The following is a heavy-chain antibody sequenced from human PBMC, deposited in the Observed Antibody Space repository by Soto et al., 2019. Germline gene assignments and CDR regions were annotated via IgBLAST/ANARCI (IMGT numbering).Heavy chain of an antibody. J-gene: IGHJ6*02. Sequence: EVQLVESGGGLVKPGGSLRLSCAASGFTFSSYSMNWVRQAPGKGLEWVSSISSSSSYIYYADSVKGRFTISRDNAKNSLYLQMNSLRADDTAVYYCARDLQGGMDVWGQGTTVTVSS. CDR1: GFTFSSYS. CDR3: ARDLQGGMDV. V-gene: IGHV3-21*01. CDR2: ISSSSSYI.